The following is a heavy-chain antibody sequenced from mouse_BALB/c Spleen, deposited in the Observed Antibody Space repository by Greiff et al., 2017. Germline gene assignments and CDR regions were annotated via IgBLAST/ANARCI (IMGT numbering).Heavy chain of an antibody. CDR3: AKASRGYVRDAMDY. D-gene: IGHD1-2*01. Sequence: QVQLQQSGAELVRPGSSVKISCKASGYAFSSYWMNWVKQRPGQGLEWIGQIYPGDGDTNYNGKFKGQATLTTDKSSSTAYMQLSSLTSEDSAVYFCAKASRGYVRDAMDYWGQGTSVTVSA. J-gene: IGHJ4*01. V-gene: IGHV1-80*01. CDR1: GYAFSSYW. CDR2: IYPGDGDT.